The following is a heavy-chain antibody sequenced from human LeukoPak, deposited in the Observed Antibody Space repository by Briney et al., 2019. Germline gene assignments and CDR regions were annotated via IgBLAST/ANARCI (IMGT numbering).Heavy chain of an antibody. J-gene: IGHJ4*02. CDR2: ISYDGSYK. Sequence: GGSLRLSCAASGFTFSTYAMHWVCQAPGKGLEWVAVISYDGSYKYYADSVKGRFTISRDNSKNTLYLQMNSLRAEDTAVYYCAREDLYYDSSGIPTGPFDYWGQGTLVTVSS. CDR1: GFTFSTYA. V-gene: IGHV3-30-3*01. D-gene: IGHD3-22*01. CDR3: AREDLYYDSSGIPTGPFDY.